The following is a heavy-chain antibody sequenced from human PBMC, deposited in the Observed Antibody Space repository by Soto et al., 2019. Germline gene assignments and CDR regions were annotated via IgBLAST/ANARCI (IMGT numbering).Heavy chain of an antibody. V-gene: IGHV4-34*01. J-gene: IGHJ4*02. CDR3: ERGSRLTYYYDSRGYWSYYCDY. Sequence: QVKLQQWGAGLLKPSETLSLTCAVYGGSFSGYYWSWIRQPPGKGLEWIGEINHSGSTNYNPSLKCRVTISGVTSNNQFSLQLSSVTVSDTAVYYCERGSRLTYYYDSRGYWSYYCDYWGQGTLVTVSS. CDR2: INHSGST. D-gene: IGHD3-22*01. CDR1: GGSFSGYY.